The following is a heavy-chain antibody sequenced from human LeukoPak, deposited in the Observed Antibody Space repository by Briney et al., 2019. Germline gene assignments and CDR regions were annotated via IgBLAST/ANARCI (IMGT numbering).Heavy chain of an antibody. CDR1: GGTFSSYA. V-gene: IGHV3-23*01. CDR2: ISGSGGST. CDR3: AKDGTRYCSGGSCYATPY. Sequence: GGTLSLSRAASGGTFSSYALSWVRQAPGKGLEWVSAISGSGGSTYYADPVKGRFTISRDNSKNTLYLQMNSLRAEDTAVYDYAKDGTRYCSGGSCYATPYWGQGTLVTVSS. D-gene: IGHD2-15*01. J-gene: IGHJ4*02.